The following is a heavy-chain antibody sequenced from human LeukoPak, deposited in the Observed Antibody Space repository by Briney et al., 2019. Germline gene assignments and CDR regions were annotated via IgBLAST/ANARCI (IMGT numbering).Heavy chain of an antibody. J-gene: IGHJ4*02. CDR3: ARAQTYGDSRLLLDY. D-gene: IGHD2-21*02. Sequence: PGGSLRLSCAASGFTFGNYGMSWVRQAPGKGLEWVSGINWNGGSTVYADSVEGRFTISRDNAKNSQYLQMSSLRVEDTALYYCARAQTYGDSRLLLDYWGQGTLVTVSS. CDR2: INWNGGST. V-gene: IGHV3-20*04. CDR1: GFTFGNYG.